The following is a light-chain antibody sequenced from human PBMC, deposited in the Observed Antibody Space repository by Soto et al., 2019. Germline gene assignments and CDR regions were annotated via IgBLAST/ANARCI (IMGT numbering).Light chain of an antibody. V-gene: IGKV3-15*01. CDR2: DTS. J-gene: IGKJ4*01. CDR1: QNIRNN. CDR3: HQYNNWPLT. Sequence: VLTQSQGTLSLSPGESATLSCRSSQNIRNNLAWYQQKPGQAPRLLFSDTSTRATTVPARFNGSGSGTEFSLAISNLQSEDFAVYYCHQYNNWPLTFGGGTKVDIK.